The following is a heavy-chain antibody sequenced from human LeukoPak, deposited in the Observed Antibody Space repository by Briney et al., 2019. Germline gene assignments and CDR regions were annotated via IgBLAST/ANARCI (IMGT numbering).Heavy chain of an antibody. V-gene: IGHV4-31*03. CDR3: ASRIAARPENDY. D-gene: IGHD6-6*01. Sequence: SETLSLTCTVSGGSISSGGYYWSWIRQHPGKGLEWIGYIYYSGSTYYNPSLKSRVTISVDTSKNQFSLKLSSVTAADTAVYYCASRIAARPENDYWGQGTLVTVSS. J-gene: IGHJ4*02. CDR1: GGSISSGGYY. CDR2: IYYSGST.